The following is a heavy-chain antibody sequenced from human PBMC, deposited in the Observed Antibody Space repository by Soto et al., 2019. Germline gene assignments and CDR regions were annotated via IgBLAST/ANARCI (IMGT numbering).Heavy chain of an antibody. J-gene: IGHJ6*02. V-gene: IGHV4-39*02. CDR1: GASIRSTHYF. CDR2: FYSSGVA. Sequence: SETLSLTCKVSGASIRSTHYFWGWIRQPPGKGLEWIGNFYSSGVAHYNPSLKSRVTISIDASKSHFSLNLTSVTAADTAFYYCARAPPGPSPRWVLWGQGTTVTVSS. CDR3: ARAPPGPSPRWVL. D-gene: IGHD3-10*01.